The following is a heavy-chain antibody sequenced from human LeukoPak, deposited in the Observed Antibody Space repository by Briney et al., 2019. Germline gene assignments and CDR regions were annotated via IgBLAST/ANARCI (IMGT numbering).Heavy chain of an antibody. J-gene: IGHJ5*02. CDR1: GFTFSSYA. Sequence: GRSLRLSCAASGFTFSSYAMHWVRQAPGKGLEWVAVISYDGSNKYYADSVKGRFTISRDNSKNTLYLQMNSLRAEDTAVYYCARMGAAGSMLGLTWGQGTLVTVSS. CDR2: ISYDGSNK. D-gene: IGHD6-13*01. CDR3: ARMGAAGSMLGLT. V-gene: IGHV3-30-3*01.